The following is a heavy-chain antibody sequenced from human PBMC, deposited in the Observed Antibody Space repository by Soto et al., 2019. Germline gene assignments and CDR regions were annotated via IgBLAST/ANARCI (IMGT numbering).Heavy chain of an antibody. Sequence: SVKLSCKASGGTFSSYAISWVRQAPGQGLEWMGGIIPIFGTANYAQKFQGRVTITADESTSTAYMELSSLRSEDTAVYYCALRGGYSYVSIRNPPYYYYDMVAWGQGPTVAV. V-gene: IGHV1-69*13. CDR2: IIPIFGTA. J-gene: IGHJ6*02. CDR1: GGTFSSYA. CDR3: ALRGGYSYVSIRNPPYYYYDMVA. D-gene: IGHD5-18*01.